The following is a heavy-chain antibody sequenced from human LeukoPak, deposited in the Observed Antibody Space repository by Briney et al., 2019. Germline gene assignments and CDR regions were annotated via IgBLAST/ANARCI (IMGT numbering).Heavy chain of an antibody. CDR1: GGSFSGYY. V-gene: IGHV4-34*01. J-gene: IGHJ4*02. D-gene: IGHD4-17*01. CDR3: ARGALPYGDFYYFDY. CDR2: INHSGST. Sequence: SETLSLTCAVYGGSFSGYYWSWIRQPPGKGLEWIGEINHSGSTNYNPSLKSRVTISVATSKNQFSLTLSFVTAADTAVYYCARGALPYGDFYYFDYWGQGTLVTVSS.